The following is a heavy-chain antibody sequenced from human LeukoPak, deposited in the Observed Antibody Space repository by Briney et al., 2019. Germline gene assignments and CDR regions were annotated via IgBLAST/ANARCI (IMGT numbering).Heavy chain of an antibody. CDR3: ARAVVATRDPFDY. J-gene: IGHJ4*02. CDR1: GYRFSNYW. CDR2: IYPDDSDS. V-gene: IGHV5-51*01. D-gene: IGHD5-12*01. Sequence: GESLKISCKASGYRFSNYWIGWVRQMPGKGLEWMGIIYPDDSDSRYSPSFQGQVTISADKSISTAYLQWSSLKASDTAMYYCARAVVATRDPFDYWGQGTLVTVSS.